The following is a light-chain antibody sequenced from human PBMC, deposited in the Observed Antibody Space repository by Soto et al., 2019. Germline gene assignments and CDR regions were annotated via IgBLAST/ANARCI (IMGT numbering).Light chain of an antibody. CDR2: STN. Sequence: QTVVTQEPSFSVSPGGTVTLTCGLSSGSVSTSYYPSWYQQTPGQAPRTLIYSTNTRSSGVPDRFSGSILGNKAALTITGAQADDESDYYCVLYMGSGTVVFGGGTEVTVL. CDR1: SGSVSTSYY. V-gene: IGLV8-61*01. J-gene: IGLJ2*01. CDR3: VLYMGSGTVV.